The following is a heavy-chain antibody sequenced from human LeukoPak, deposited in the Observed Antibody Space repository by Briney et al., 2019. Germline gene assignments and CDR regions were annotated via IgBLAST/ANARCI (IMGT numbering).Heavy chain of an antibody. V-gene: IGHV3-7*03. CDR3: AAYYYDSSGYRTFDY. CDR1: GFTFSSYW. J-gene: IGHJ4*02. CDR2: IKQDGSEK. D-gene: IGHD3-22*01. Sequence: TGGSLRLSCAASGFTFSSYWMSWVRQAPGKGLEWVANIKQDGSEKYYVDSVKGRFTISRDNAKNSLYLQMNNLRAEDTAVYYCAAYYYDSSGYRTFDYWGQGTLVTVSS.